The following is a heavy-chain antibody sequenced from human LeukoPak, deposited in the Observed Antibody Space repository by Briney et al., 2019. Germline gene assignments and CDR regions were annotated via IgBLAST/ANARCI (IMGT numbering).Heavy chain of an antibody. CDR1: GFTVSSNY. D-gene: IGHD1-26*01. V-gene: IGHV3-53*01. J-gene: IGHJ3*02. CDR2: IYSGGST. Sequence: GGSLRLSCAASGFTVSSNYMSWVRQAPGKGLEWVSVIYSGGSTYHADSVKGRFTISRDNSKNTLYLQMNSLRAEDTAVYYCARGGGSYTGHAFDIWGQGTMVTVSS. CDR3: ARGGGSYTGHAFDI.